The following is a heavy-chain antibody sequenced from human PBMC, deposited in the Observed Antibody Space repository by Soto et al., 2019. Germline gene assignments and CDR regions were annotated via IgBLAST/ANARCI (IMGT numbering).Heavy chain of an antibody. D-gene: IGHD1-26*01. CDR3: AKAPGPSGSYYFDY. V-gene: IGHV3-7*01. CDR2: IKQDGSEK. Sequence: PGGSLRLSCAASGFTFSSYWMSWVRQAPGKGLEWVANIKQDGSEKYYADSVKGRFTISRDNSMNTLYLQMNNLRAEDTAVYYRAKAPGPSGSYYFDYWGQGNLVTGSS. CDR1: GFTFSSYW. J-gene: IGHJ4*02.